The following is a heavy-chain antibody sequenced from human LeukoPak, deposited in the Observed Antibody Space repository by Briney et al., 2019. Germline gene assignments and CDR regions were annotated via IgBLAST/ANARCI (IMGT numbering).Heavy chain of an antibody. J-gene: IGHJ4*02. Sequence: GGSLRLSCAASGFTFTNYAMHWVRQTPGKGLEYVSAISYNGGSTYYADSVKGRFTISRDYSKNTLYLQMNGLRTEDTAVYYCAKDLTALITTVDYWGQGSLVTVSS. D-gene: IGHD5-18*01. CDR1: GFTFTNYA. V-gene: IGHV3-64*02. CDR3: AKDLTALITTVDY. CDR2: ISYNGGST.